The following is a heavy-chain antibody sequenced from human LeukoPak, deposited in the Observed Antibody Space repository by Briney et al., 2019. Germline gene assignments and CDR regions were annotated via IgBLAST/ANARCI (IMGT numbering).Heavy chain of an antibody. CDR2: TSYDGNTN. D-gene: IGHD2-15*01. CDR1: GFSFNTYS. V-gene: IGHV3-30*07. J-gene: IGHJ4*02. Sequence: GKSLRLSCAASGFSFNTYSMHWVRQPPGKGLEWVGFTSYDGNTNYYADSEKGRFSISRDNSRNTVYLQMNSLRAEDTAVYYCARAYCSGDTCYSVYFDYWGQGTLVTVSS. CDR3: ARAYCSGDTCYSVYFDY.